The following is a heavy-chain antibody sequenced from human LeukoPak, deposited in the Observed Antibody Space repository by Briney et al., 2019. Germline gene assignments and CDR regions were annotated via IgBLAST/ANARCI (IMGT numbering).Heavy chain of an antibody. CDR2: ISGSGGST. J-gene: IGHJ4*02. V-gene: IGHV3-23*01. CDR1: GFAFSSYA. Sequence: PGGSLRLSCAASGFAFSSYAMSWVRQAPGKGLEWVSAISGSGGSTYYADSVKGRFTISRDNSKNTLYLQMNSLRAEDTAVYYCAKDLEQWLFYYFDYWGQGTPVTVSS. D-gene: IGHD6-19*01. CDR3: AKDLEQWLFYYFDY.